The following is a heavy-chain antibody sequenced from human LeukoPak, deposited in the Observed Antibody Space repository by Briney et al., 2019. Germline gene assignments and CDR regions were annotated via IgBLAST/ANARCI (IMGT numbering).Heavy chain of an antibody. Sequence: SETLSLTCTVSGYSINSGYYWGWIRQPPGKGLEWIGSIYHSGGTYYNPSLKSRVTISVDTSKNQFSLKLSSVTAADTAVYYCARVSGSYYFDYWGQGTLVTVSS. CDR3: ARVSGSYYFDY. V-gene: IGHV4-38-2*02. J-gene: IGHJ4*02. CDR1: GYSINSGYY. D-gene: IGHD1-26*01. CDR2: IYHSGGT.